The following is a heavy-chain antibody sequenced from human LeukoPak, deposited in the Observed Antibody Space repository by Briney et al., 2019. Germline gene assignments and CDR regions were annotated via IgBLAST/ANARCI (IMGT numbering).Heavy chain of an antibody. CDR2: ISSSSTYI. D-gene: IGHD3-3*01. Sequence: GGSLRLSCAASGFTFSGYSMNWVRQAPAKGLEWVSSISSSSTYIYYADSVKGRFTISRDNAKNSLYLQMNSLRAEDTALYYCARGGLTIFGVINYMDVWGKGTTVTVSS. V-gene: IGHV3-21*04. J-gene: IGHJ6*03. CDR3: ARGGLTIFGVINYMDV. CDR1: GFTFSGYS.